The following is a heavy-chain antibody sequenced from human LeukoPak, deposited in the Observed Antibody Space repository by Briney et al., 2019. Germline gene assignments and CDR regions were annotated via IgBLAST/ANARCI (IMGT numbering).Heavy chain of an antibody. V-gene: IGHV1-69*13. CDR1: GGTFSSYA. Sequence: ASVKVSCKASGGTFSSYAISWVRQASGQGLEWMGGIIPIFGTANYAQKFQGRVTITADESTSTAYMELSSLRSEDTAVYYCAREGKRDYDSSGYYPSSEYFQHWGQGTLVTVSS. CDR3: AREGKRDYDSSGYYPSSEYFQH. J-gene: IGHJ1*01. D-gene: IGHD3-22*01. CDR2: IIPIFGTA.